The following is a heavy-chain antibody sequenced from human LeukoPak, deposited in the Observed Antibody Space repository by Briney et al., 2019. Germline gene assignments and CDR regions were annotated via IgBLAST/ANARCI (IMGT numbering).Heavy chain of an antibody. V-gene: IGHV3-48*03. CDR3: VRGRLLRSTKYFDY. J-gene: IGHJ4*02. CDR2: IDAGATST. CDR1: GFPVNKYE. D-gene: IGHD2-21*02. Sequence: GGSLRLSCAASGFPVNKYEMHWVRQAPGKGLEWVSYIDAGATSTNYADSAWGRFTLSRDNAQNSVHLQMNSLRDEDTAVYYCVRGRLLRSTKYFDYWGQGALVTVSS.